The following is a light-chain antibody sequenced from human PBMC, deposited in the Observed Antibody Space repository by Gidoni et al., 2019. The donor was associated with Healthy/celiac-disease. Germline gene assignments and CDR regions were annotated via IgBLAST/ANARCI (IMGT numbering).Light chain of an antibody. CDR2: EDN. CDR1: SGSIASNY. V-gene: IGLV6-57*01. CDR3: QSYDSSNVV. Sequence: NFMLTQPLSVSESPGKTVTISCTRSSGSIASNYVQWYQQRPGSSPTTVIYEDNQRPSGVPDRFSGSIDSSSNSASLTISGLKTEDEADYCCQSYDSSNVVFGGGTKLTVL. J-gene: IGLJ2*01.